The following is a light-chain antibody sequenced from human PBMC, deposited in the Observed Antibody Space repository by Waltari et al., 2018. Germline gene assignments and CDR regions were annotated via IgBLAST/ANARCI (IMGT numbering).Light chain of an antibody. Sequence: SYDLTQAPSLSVSPGQTARITCGGDNLGRKSVKWYQQKPPQAPVVVIYYDSDRPSGIPERFSGSKSGNTATLTVSGVEAGDEADYYCQVWDSSRDHDVFGGGTKLTVL. J-gene: IGLJ6*01. V-gene: IGLV3-21*01. CDR2: YDS. CDR1: NLGRKS. CDR3: QVWDSSRDHDV.